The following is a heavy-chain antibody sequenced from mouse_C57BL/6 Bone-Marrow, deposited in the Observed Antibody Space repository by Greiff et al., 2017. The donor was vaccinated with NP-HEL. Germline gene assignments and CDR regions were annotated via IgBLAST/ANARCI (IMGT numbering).Heavy chain of an antibody. CDR1: GYTFTSYW. Sequence: SGTVLARPGASVKMSCKTSGYTFTSYWMHWVQQRPGQGLEWIGAIYPGNSDTSYNQKFKGKAKLTAVTSASTAYMELSSLTNEDSAVYYCTRPGGNFYYYAMDYWGQGTSVTVSS. CDR3: TRPGGNFYYYAMDY. D-gene: IGHD2-1*01. CDR2: IYPGNSDT. V-gene: IGHV1-5*01. J-gene: IGHJ4*01.